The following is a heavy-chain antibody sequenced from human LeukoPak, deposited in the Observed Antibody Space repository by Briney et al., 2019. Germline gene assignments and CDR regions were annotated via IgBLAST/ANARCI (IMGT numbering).Heavy chain of an antibody. CDR1: GFTFSSYS. J-gene: IGHJ6*03. CDR2: INWNGGST. Sequence: GGSLRLSCAASGFTFSSYSMNWVRQAPGKGLEWVSGINWNGGSTGYADSVKGRFTISRDNAKNSLYLQMNSLRAEDTALYYCAADYYYMDVWGKGTTVTVSS. V-gene: IGHV3-20*04. CDR3: AADYYYMDV.